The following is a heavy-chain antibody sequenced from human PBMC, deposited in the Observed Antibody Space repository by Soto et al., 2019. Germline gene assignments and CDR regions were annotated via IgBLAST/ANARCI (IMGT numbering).Heavy chain of an antibody. D-gene: IGHD2-15*01. V-gene: IGHV3-64D*06. Sequence: LRLSCSASGFALSSYAMHWVRQAPGKGLEYVSSISSNGISTYYADSVKGRFTISRDNSQNTLYIQMNSLRPDDTALYYCVKDEGFCTGGNCYSVARGGFDLWGQGTMVTVSS. CDR3: VKDEGFCTGGNCYSVARGGFDL. J-gene: IGHJ3*01. CDR2: ISSNGIST. CDR1: GFALSSYA.